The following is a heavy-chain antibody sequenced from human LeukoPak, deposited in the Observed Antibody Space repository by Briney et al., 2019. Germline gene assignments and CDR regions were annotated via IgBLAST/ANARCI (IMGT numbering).Heavy chain of an antibody. D-gene: IGHD4-17*01. CDR3: ARRRAYNDYAAGLYYYFMDV. Sequence: PPETLSLTCSVSGGSLNSFYWSWIRQPPGEGLEWIGFIYYTGSTNYDPSLRSRVTISVDTSKNQVSLKLSSVTAADTAVYYCARRRAYNDYAAGLYYYFMDVWGKGTTVVVSS. V-gene: IGHV4-59*01. CDR2: IYYTGST. CDR1: GGSLNSFY. J-gene: IGHJ6*03.